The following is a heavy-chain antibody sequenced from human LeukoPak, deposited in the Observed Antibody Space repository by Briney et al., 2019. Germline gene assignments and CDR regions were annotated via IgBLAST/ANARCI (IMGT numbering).Heavy chain of an antibody. J-gene: IGHJ6*03. CDR1: GGSISRYY. CDR2: IYYSGST. Sequence: SETLSLTCTVSGGSISRYYWSWIRQPPGKGLEGIGYIYYSGSTNYNPSLKSRVTISVDPSQNPFSLKLSSVTAADPAVYYCARFSGSYRAYYYYYMAVWGKGTTVTVSS. D-gene: IGHD1-26*01. CDR3: ARFSGSYRAYYYYYMAV. V-gene: IGHV4-59*01.